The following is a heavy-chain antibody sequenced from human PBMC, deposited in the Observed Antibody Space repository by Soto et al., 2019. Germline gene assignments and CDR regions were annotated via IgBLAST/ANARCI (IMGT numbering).Heavy chain of an antibody. J-gene: IGHJ4*02. D-gene: IGHD1-20*01. CDR1: GFSLSTSGVG. Sequence: QITLKESGPTLVKPTQPLTLTCTFSGFSLSTSGVGVGWIRQPPGKALEWLALIYWDDDKRYSPSLKSRLTITKDTSKNQVVLTMTNMDPVDTATYYCAHRRRYKWNRGFFDYWGQGTLVTVSS. CDR2: IYWDDDK. CDR3: AHRRRYKWNRGFFDY. V-gene: IGHV2-5*02.